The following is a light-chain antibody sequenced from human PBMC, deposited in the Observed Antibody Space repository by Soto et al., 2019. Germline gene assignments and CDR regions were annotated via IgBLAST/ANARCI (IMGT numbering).Light chain of an antibody. V-gene: IGKV3-11*01. J-gene: IGKJ1*01. CDR1: QSVSSY. CDR2: DAS. CDR3: QQYDSFWTM. Sequence: EIVLTQSPATLSLSPVERATLSCMASQSVSSYLAWYQQKPGQAPRLLIYDASNRATGIPARFSGSGSGTEFTLTISSLQPDDFATYYCQQYDSFWTMFGQGTKVDIK.